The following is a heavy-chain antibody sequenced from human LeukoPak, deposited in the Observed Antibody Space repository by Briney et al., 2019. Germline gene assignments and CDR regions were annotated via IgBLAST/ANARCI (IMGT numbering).Heavy chain of an antibody. Sequence: ETLSLTCTVSGGSISNSSYYWGWIRQPPGKGLEFVANINQDAGTTNYVDSVKGRFTISRDNAENSLYLQMSSLRAEDTALYYCARDPGWSSFDIWGQGIMVTVSS. CDR2: INQDAGTT. D-gene: IGHD2-15*01. J-gene: IGHJ3*02. CDR1: GGSISNSSYY. V-gene: IGHV3-7*01. CDR3: ARDPGWSSFDI.